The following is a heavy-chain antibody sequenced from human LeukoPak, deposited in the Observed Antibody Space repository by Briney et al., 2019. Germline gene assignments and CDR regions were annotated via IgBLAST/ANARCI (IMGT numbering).Heavy chain of an antibody. CDR1: GYTFTSYG. CDR2: ISAYNGNT. J-gene: IGHJ4*02. D-gene: IGHD2-2*01. CDR3: ARLYCSSTSCQYPFDY. Sequence: GASVKVSCKASGYTFTSYGISWVRQAPGQGLEWMGWISAYNGNTNYAQKLQGRVTMTTDTSTSTAYMELRSLRSDDTAVYYCARLYCSSTSCQYPFDYWGQGTLVTVSS. V-gene: IGHV1-18*01.